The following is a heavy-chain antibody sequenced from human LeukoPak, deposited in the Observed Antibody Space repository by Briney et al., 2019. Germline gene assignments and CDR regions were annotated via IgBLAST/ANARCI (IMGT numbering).Heavy chain of an antibody. V-gene: IGHV6-1*01. CDR2: TYYRSKWYN. D-gene: IGHD3-22*01. CDR1: GDSVSSNSAA. CDR3: ARGNYYDSSGYWSTTAFDI. J-gene: IGHJ3*02. Sequence: SQTLSLTCAISGDSVSSNSAAWNWIRQSPSSGLEWLGRTYYRSKWYNDYAVSVKSRITIKPDTSKNQFSLHLNSVTPEDTAVYYCARGNYYDSSGYWSTTAFDIWGQGTMVTVSS.